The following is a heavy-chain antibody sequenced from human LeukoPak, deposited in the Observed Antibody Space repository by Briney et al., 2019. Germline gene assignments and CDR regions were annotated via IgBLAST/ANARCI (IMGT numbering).Heavy chain of an antibody. CDR2: IYYSGST. CDR1: GGSIRSSSYY. J-gene: IGHJ6*03. V-gene: IGHV4-61*05. D-gene: IGHD5-18*01. CDR3: ARTTEGGYSYGYFYYYYMDV. Sequence: SETLSLTCTVSGGSIRSSSYYWGWIRQPPGKGLEWIGYIYYSGSTNYKSSLKSRVTISVDTSKNQFSLKLSSVTAADTAVYYCARTTEGGYSYGYFYYYYMDVWGKGTTVTISS.